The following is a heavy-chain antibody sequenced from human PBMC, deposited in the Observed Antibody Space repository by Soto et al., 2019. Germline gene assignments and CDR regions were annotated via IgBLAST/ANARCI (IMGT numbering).Heavy chain of an antibody. CDR1: GFSFRSYA. V-gene: IGHV3-23*01. CDR3: AKESMPEHYGDTLFDY. Sequence: QLLESGGGLIQPGGSLRPSCEASGFSFRSYALSWVRQAPGKGLEWVSTFSAGGRAYYADSVKGRFTIAKDTSKNTLILQARSLRAEDTAVYYCAKESMPEHYGDTLFDYWGQGTRVTVSS. D-gene: IGHD4-17*01. J-gene: IGHJ4*02. CDR2: FSAGGRA.